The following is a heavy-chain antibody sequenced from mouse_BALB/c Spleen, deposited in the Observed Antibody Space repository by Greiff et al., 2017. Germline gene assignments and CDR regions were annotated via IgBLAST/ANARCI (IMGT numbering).Heavy chain of an antibody. CDR3: ARPGNYYFDY. J-gene: IGHJ2*01. CDR2: ISSGGSYT. Sequence: EVKLEESGGDLVKPGGSLKLSCAASGFTFSSYGMSWVRQTPDKRLEWVATISSGGSYTYYPDSVKGRFTISRDNAKNTLYLQMSSLKSEDTAMYYCARPGNYYFDYWGQGTTLTVSS. D-gene: IGHD2-1*01. V-gene: IGHV5-6*02. CDR1: GFTFSSYG.